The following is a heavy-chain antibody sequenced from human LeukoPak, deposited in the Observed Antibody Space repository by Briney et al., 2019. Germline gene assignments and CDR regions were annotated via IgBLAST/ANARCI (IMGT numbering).Heavy chain of an antibody. J-gene: IGHJ4*02. CDR3: ARLGGTWDPADY. CDR2: MSPNSGNT. CDR1: GYTFTGYY. D-gene: IGHD3-16*01. V-gene: IGHV1-8*02. Sequence: ASVKVSCKASGYTFTGYYMHWVRQATGQGLEWMGWMSPNSGNTGYTQKFQGRVTMTRNTSISTAYMELRSLRSEDTAVYYCARLGGTWDPADYWGQGTLVTVSS.